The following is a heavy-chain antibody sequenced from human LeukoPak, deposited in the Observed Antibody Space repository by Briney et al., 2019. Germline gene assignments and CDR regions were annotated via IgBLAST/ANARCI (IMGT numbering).Heavy chain of an antibody. CDR2: ISYDGSKK. J-gene: IGHJ3*02. V-gene: IGHV3-30-3*01. CDR1: GSTFSNYA. CDR3: AREWNSGYDDAFDI. Sequence: GGSLRLSCAASGSTFSNYAMHWVRQAPGKGLEWVAVISYDGSKKYYADSVKGRLTISRDESKSTLFLQMNSLRPEDTAVYYCAREWNSGYDDAFDIWGQGTMVTVSS. D-gene: IGHD5-12*01.